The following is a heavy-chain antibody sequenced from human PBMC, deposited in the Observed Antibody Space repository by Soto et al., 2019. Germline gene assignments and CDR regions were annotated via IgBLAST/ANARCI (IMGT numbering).Heavy chain of an antibody. CDR1: GYTFTSYG. V-gene: IGHV1-18*01. J-gene: IGHJ5*02. Sequence: ASVKVSCKASGYTFTSYGISWVRQAPGQGLEWMGWISAYNGNTNYEQKLQGRVTMTTDTYTSTAYMELRSLRSDDTAVYYCARDRGIAVASWFDPWGQGTMVTVSS. D-gene: IGHD6-19*01. CDR2: ISAYNGNT. CDR3: ARDRGIAVASWFDP.